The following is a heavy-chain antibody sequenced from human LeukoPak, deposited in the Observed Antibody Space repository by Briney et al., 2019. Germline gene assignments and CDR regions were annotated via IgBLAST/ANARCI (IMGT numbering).Heavy chain of an antibody. D-gene: IGHD6-13*01. CDR3: AKGAAAATGTHDAFDI. V-gene: IGHV3-23*01. Sequence: PGGSLRLSCAASGFTFSSYSMNWVRQAPGKGLEWVSSISSGGSTYYADSVKGRFTISRDNSKNTLYLQMNSLRAEGTAVYYCAKGAAAATGTHDAFDIWGQGTMVTVSS. CDR1: GFTFSSYS. J-gene: IGHJ3*02. CDR2: ISSGGST.